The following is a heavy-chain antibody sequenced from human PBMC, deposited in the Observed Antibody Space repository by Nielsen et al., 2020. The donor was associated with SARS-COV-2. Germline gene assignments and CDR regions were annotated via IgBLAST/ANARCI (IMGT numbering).Heavy chain of an antibody. CDR1: GGSISSYY. D-gene: IGHD2-8*02. J-gene: IGHJ6*02. Sequence: SETLSLTCTVSGGSISSYYWSWIRQPPGKGLEWIGYIYYSGSTNYNPSLKSRVTISVDTSKNQFSLKLSSMTAADTAVYYCATGYYYYGMDVWGQGTTVTVSS. CDR2: IYYSGST. CDR3: ATGYYYYGMDV. V-gene: IGHV4-59*13.